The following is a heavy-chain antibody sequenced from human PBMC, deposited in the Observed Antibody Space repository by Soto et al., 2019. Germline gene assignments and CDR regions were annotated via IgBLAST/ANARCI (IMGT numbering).Heavy chain of an antibody. CDR1: GFTVSNTY. J-gene: IGHJ5*02. Sequence: EVQLVETGGGLIQPGGSLRLSCAASGFTVSNTYMTWVRQPPGKGLECVSVIYTAGGTNYADSVKGRFIISRDNSKNTLYLQMNSRRAEDTEVYYCASALPVATGGFDPWGQGTLVTVSS. CDR3: ASALPVATGGFDP. V-gene: IGHV3-53*02. CDR2: IYTAGGT. D-gene: IGHD5-12*01.